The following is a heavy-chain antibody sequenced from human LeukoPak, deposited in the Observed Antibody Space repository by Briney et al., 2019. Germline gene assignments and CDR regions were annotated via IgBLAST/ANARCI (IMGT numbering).Heavy chain of an antibody. Sequence: ASVKVSCKASGYTFTSYGISWVRQAPGQGLEWMGWISAYNGNTNYAHKLQGRVTMTTDTSTSTAYMELRSLRSDDTAVYYCARDPPPINLGYGRIFEYWGQGTLVTVSS. V-gene: IGHV1-18*01. J-gene: IGHJ4*02. CDR3: ARDPPPINLGYGRIFEY. D-gene: IGHD4-17*01. CDR1: GYTFTSYG. CDR2: ISAYNGNT.